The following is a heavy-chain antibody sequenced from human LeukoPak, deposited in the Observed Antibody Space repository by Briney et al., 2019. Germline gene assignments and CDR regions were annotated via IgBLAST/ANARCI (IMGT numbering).Heavy chain of an antibody. CDR3: ARVGSSGWTHWYFDL. CDR2: INPNSGGT. J-gene: IGHJ2*01. Sequence: WSSVKVSCKASGYTFTGYYMHWVRQAPGQGLEWMGWINPNSGGTNYAQKFQGRVTMTRDTSISTAYMELSRLRSDDTAVYYCARVGSSGWTHWYFDLWGQRTLVTVSS. D-gene: IGHD6-19*01. CDR1: GYTFTGYY. V-gene: IGHV1-2*02.